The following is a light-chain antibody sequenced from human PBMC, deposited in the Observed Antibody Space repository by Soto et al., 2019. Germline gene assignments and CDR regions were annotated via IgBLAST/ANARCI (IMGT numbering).Light chain of an antibody. CDR3: QQYNSWLWT. J-gene: IGKJ1*01. Sequence: EIVMTQSPATLSLSAGERATLSWRASQSVSSKLAWYQQKPGQAPRLLLYGASTRATGIPARFSGSGSGTEFTLIISSLQSEDSAVYYCQQYNSWLWTFGQGTKVDIK. CDR2: GAS. V-gene: IGKV3-15*01. CDR1: QSVSSK.